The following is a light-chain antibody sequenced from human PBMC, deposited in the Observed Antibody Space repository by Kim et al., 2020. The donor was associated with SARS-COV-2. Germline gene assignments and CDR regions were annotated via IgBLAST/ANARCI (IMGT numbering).Light chain of an antibody. CDR3: SSYTWTTLYV. CDR2: DVS. V-gene: IGLV2-14*03. CDR1: SSDVGAYHY. J-gene: IGLJ1*01. Sequence: GQALTISCAGTSSDVGAYHYVSWYQQHPGKAPKLLIYDVSHRPSGVPDRFSESKSGNTASLTISGLQADDEADYYCSSYTWTTLYVFGTGTKVTVL.